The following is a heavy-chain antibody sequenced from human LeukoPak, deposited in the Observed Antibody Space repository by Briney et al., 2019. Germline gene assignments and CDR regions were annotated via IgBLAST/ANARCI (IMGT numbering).Heavy chain of an antibody. CDR1: RFTFSSYE. Sequence: GGSLRLSCAASRFTFSSYEMNWVRQAPGKGLEWVSYISSGGNTIYYADSVEGRFTISRDNAKDSLYLQMNSLRAEDTAVYYCARGSGSYVYWGQGTLVTVSS. J-gene: IGHJ4*02. CDR3: ARGSGSYVY. D-gene: IGHD1-26*01. CDR2: ISSGGNTI. V-gene: IGHV3-48*03.